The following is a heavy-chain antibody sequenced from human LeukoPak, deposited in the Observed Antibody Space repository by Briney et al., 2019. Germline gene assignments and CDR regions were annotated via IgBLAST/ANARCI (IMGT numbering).Heavy chain of an antibody. CDR2: IYTSGST. V-gene: IGHV4-61*02. D-gene: IGHD1-26*01. Sequence: PSQTLSLTCTVSGGSISSGSYYWSWIRQPAGKGLEWIGRIYTSGSTNYNPSLKSRVTISVDTSRNQFSLKLSSVTAADTAVYYCARPEGGSYYGPFDYWGQGTLVTVSS. CDR1: GGSISSGSYY. CDR3: ARPEGGSYYGPFDY. J-gene: IGHJ4*02.